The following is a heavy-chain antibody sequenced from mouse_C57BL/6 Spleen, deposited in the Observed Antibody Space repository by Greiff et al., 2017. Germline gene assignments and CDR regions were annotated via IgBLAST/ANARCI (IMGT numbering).Heavy chain of an antibody. V-gene: IGHV5-17*01. CDR1: GFPFSDSG. CDR3: ARPGYDDGYFDV. D-gene: IGHD2-2*01. CDR2: ISSGSSTI. Sequence: EVMLVESGGGLVKPGGSLKLSCAASGFPFSDSGMHWVRQAPEKGLEWVAYISSGSSTIYYADTVKGRFTIARDNAKNTLFLQMTSLRSEDTAMYYCARPGYDDGYFDVWGTGTTVTVSS. J-gene: IGHJ1*03.